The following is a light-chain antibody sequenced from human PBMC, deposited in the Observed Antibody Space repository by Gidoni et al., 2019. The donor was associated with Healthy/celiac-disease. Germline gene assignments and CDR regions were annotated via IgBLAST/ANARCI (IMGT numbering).Light chain of an antibody. V-gene: IGLV2-14*01. Sequence: QSALTQPASVSGSPGQSITISCTGTSRDVGGYNYVSWYQQPPGKAPKLMIYEVSNRPSGVSNRVSGSKSGNTAPLTISGLQAEDEADYYCSSYTSSSTLVFGGGTKLTVL. J-gene: IGLJ2*01. CDR3: SSYTSSSTLV. CDR2: EVS. CDR1: SRDVGGYNY.